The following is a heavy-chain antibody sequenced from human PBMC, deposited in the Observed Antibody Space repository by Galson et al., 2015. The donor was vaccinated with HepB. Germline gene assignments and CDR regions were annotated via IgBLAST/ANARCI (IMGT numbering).Heavy chain of an antibody. J-gene: IGHJ4*02. CDR3: TTDGRLITFGGVAY. V-gene: IGHV3-15*01. CDR1: GFTFRNAW. D-gene: IGHD3-16*01. CDR2: IKSKADGGTT. Sequence: SLRLSCAASGFTFRNAWMSWVRQAPGKGLEWVGRIKSKADGGTTDYAAPVKGRFTISRDDSKNTLYLQMNSLKTEDTAVYYCTTDGRLITFGGVAYWGQGTLVTVSS.